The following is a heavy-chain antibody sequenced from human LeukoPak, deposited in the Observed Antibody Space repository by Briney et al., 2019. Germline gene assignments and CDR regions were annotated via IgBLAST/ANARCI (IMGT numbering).Heavy chain of an antibody. CDR2: INPNSGDT. CDR1: GYTLTDPY. CDR3: ATEEQYRNYFDH. Sequence: GASVKVSCKASGYTLTDPYMHWVRQAPGQGLEWLAWINPNSGDTNYQGRVTVTRDTSISTAYMELSGLTSDDTAVYYCATEEQYRNYFDHWGQGTLVTVSA. D-gene: IGHD5-18*01. J-gene: IGHJ4*02. V-gene: IGHV1-2*02.